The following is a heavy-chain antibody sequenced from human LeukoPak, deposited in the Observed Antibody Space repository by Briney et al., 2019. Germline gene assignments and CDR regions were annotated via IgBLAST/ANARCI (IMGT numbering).Heavy chain of an antibody. J-gene: IGHJ4*02. Sequence: SETLSLTCAVYGGSFSGYYWSWIRQPPGKGLEWIGEINHSGSTNYNPSLKSRVTISVDKSKNQFSLKLSSVTAADTAVYYCARESGDSGYLNWGQGTLVTVSS. CDR2: INHSGST. CDR1: GGSFSGYY. D-gene: IGHD5-12*01. V-gene: IGHV4-34*01. CDR3: ARESGDSGYLN.